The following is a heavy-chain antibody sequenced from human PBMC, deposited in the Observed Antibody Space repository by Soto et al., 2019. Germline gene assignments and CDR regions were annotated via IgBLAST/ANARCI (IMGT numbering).Heavy chain of an antibody. D-gene: IGHD6-25*01. CDR3: AKTRGPQSPFDY. V-gene: IGHV3-30*18. CDR2: ISYDGSNK. J-gene: IGHJ4*02. CDR1: GFTFSSYG. Sequence: GGSLRLSCAASGFTFSSYGMHWVRQAPGKGLEWVAVISYDGSNKYYADSVKGRFTISRDNSKNTLYLQMNSLRAEDTAVYYCAKTRGPQSPFDYWGQGTLVTVSS.